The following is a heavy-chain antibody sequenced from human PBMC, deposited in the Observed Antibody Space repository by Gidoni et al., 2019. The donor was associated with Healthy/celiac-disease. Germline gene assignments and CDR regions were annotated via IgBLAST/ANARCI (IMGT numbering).Heavy chain of an antibody. Sequence: QVQLVQSGAEVKKTGSSVEVSCKASGGTFSRYAISWVRQAPGQGLEWMGGIIPIFGTANYAQKFQGRVTITADESTSTAYMELSSLRSEDTAVYYCARGGLYGDYVGYYFDYWGQGTLVTVSS. D-gene: IGHD4-17*01. V-gene: IGHV1-69*01. CDR1: GGTFSRYA. J-gene: IGHJ4*02. CDR2: IIPIFGTA. CDR3: ARGGLYGDYVGYYFDY.